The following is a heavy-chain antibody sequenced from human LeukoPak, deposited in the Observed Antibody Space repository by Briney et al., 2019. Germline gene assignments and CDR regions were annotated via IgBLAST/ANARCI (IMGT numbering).Heavy chain of an antibody. V-gene: IGHV5-51*01. CDR1: GYSFTSYW. CDR2: IYPGDSDT. D-gene: IGHD3-10*01. Sequence: GESLKISCKGSGYSFTSYWIGWVRQMPGKGLEWMGIIYPGDSDTRYSPSFQGQVTISADKSISTAYLQWSSLKASDTAMYYCASGSGSTYPPSPRYMPLFDYWGQGTLVTVSS. J-gene: IGHJ4*02. CDR3: ASGSGSTYPPSPRYMPLFDY.